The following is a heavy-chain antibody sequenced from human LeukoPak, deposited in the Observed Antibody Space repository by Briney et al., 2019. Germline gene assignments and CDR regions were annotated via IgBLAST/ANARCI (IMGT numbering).Heavy chain of an antibody. J-gene: IGHJ4*02. CDR1: GFTFSNYA. Sequence: PGGSLRLSCAASGFTFSNYAMSWVRQAPGKGLEWVAVISYDGSNKYYADSVKGRFTISRDNSKNTLYLHMNSLRAEDTAVYYCAMPIDYWGQGTLVTVSS. V-gene: IGHV3-30*03. CDR2: ISYDGSNK. CDR3: AMPIDY.